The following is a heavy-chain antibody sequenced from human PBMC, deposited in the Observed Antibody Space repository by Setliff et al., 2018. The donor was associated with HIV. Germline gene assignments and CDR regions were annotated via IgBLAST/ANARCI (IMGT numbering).Heavy chain of an antibody. CDR3: AREAGIQLWLWKDYYYYYMDV. CDR2: IYTSGST. CDR1: GGSFSGYY. Sequence: SETLSLTCAVYGGSFSGYYWSWIRQSPGKGLEWIGHIYTSGSTNYNPSLKSRVTISVDTSKNQFSLKLSSVTAADTAVYYCAREAGIQLWLWKDYYYYYMDVWGKGTTVTVSS. V-gene: IGHV4-4*08. J-gene: IGHJ6*03. D-gene: IGHD5-18*01.